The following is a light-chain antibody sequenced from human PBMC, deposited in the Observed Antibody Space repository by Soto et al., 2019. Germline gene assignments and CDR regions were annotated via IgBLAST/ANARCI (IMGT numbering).Light chain of an antibody. Sequence: QPVLTQSPSASASLGASVKLTCTLSSGHSSYAIAWHQQQPEKGPRYLMKLNSDGSHSKGDGIPDRFSGSSSGAERYLTISSLQSEDEADYYCQTWDTGIQVVFATGTKVTVL. CDR2: LNSDGSH. V-gene: IGLV4-69*01. J-gene: IGLJ1*01. CDR3: QTWDTGIQVV. CDR1: SGHSSYA.